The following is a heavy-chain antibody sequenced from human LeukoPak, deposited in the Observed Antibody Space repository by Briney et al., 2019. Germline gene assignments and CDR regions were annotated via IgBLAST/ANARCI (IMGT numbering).Heavy chain of an antibody. V-gene: IGHV3-74*01. CDR3: ARGVNTGYYAPWSFDY. CDR2: ILSDGSST. CDR1: GFTFSDYW. Sequence: GGSLRLSCAASGFTFSDYWMVWVRKAPGKGLVWVSRILSDGSSTSYADSVKGRFTFSRDSSQTTLYLQMNSLRAEDTAVYFCARGVNTGYYAPWSFDYWGQGTLVTVSS. J-gene: IGHJ4*02. D-gene: IGHD3-9*01.